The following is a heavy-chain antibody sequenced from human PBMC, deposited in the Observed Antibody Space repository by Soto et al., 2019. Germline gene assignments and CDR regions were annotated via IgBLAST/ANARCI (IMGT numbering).Heavy chain of an antibody. J-gene: IGHJ4*02. Sequence: GGSLRLSCAASGFTFSCYWMHWLRQAPGKGLVWVSRINSDGSSTSYADSVKGRFTISRDNAKNTLYLQMNSLRAEDTVVYYCAGHEYYYDPFGYWGQGTLVTVS. CDR1: GFTFSCYW. CDR3: AGHEYYYDPFGY. D-gene: IGHD3-22*01. CDR2: INSDGSST. V-gene: IGHV3-74*01.